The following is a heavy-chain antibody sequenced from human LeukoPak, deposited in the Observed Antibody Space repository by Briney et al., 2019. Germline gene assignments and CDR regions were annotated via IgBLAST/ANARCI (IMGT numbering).Heavy chain of an antibody. V-gene: IGHV4-31*03. CDR1: GGSISSGVYY. CDR2: IYYSGST. D-gene: IGHD6-13*01. CDR3: ASLSLIAAAHYYYGMDV. Sequence: SETLSLTCTVSGGSISSGVYYWSWIRQHPGKGLEWIGYIYYSGSTYYNPSLKSRVTISVDTSKNQFSLKLSSVTAADTAVYYCASLSLIAAAHYYYGMDVWGQGTTVTVSS. J-gene: IGHJ6*02.